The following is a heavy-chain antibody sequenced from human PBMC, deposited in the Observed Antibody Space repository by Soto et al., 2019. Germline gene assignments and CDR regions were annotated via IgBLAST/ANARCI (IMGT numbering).Heavy chain of an antibody. D-gene: IGHD2-21*02. CDR2: INAGNGNT. Sequence: QFQLVQSGAEEKKPGASVKVSCKASGYTFTSYAMHWVRQAPGQRLEWMRWINAGNGNTKYSQKFQGRVTITRDTSASTAYMELSSLRSEDTAVYYCARSIVVVTALDYWGQGTLVTVSS. CDR1: GYTFTSYA. V-gene: IGHV1-3*05. J-gene: IGHJ4*02. CDR3: ARSIVVVTALDY.